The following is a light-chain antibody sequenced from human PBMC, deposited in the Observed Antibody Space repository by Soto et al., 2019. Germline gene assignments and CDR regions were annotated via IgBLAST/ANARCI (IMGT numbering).Light chain of an antibody. CDR2: NVS. J-gene: IGLJ1*01. CDR3: TSSTSRGTYV. CDR1: SSDVGAYNF. V-gene: IGLV2-14*03. Sequence: QSVLTQPASVSGSPGQSITISCTGTSSDVGAYNFVSWYRQHPGKAPKLIIYNVSDRPSGGSNRFSGSKSANTASLTISGLQAEDEADYYCTSSTSRGTYVFGTGTKVTVL.